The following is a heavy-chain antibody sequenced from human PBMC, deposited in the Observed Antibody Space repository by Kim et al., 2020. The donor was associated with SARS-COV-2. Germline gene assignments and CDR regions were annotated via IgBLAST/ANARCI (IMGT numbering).Heavy chain of an antibody. D-gene: IGHD2-21*01. V-gene: IGHV3-7*01. Sequence: GGSLRLSCAASGFTFNNYYMSWVRQAPGKGLKWVANIKQDGSEKDYVDSVKGRFIISRDNAKNSLYLQMNSLRVEDTAVYYCARGLWTFDYWGQGVLVTVSS. J-gene: IGHJ4*02. CDR2: IKQDGSEK. CDR3: ARGLWTFDY. CDR1: GFTFNNYY.